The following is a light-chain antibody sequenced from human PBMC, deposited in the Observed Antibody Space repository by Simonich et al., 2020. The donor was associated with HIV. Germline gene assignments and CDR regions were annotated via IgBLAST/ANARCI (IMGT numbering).Light chain of an antibody. CDR2: GAS. V-gene: IGKV1-33*01. J-gene: IGKJ1*01. CDR3: QQYDNLPWT. CDR1: QDITNN. Sequence: DIQITQSPSSLPASVGDRVTITCQASQDITNNLNWYQQKPGKAPKLLIYGASNLETGVPSRFNGTGCGTDFTFTINSLQPEDIATYYCQQYDNLPWTFGRGTKVEIK.